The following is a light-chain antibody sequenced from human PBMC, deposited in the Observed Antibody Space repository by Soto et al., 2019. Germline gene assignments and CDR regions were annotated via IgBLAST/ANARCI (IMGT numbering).Light chain of an antibody. CDR2: DVS. CDR1: ISDVGDYNY. Sequence: QSALTQPASVSGSPGQSITISCTGTISDVGDYNYVSWYQHHPGKAPKLMIYDVSTRPSGVSNRFSGSKSGNTASLTISGLQTEDEADYYCISYTSTSTLVVFGGGTQLTV. V-gene: IGLV2-14*03. CDR3: ISYTSTSTLVV. J-gene: IGLJ2*01.